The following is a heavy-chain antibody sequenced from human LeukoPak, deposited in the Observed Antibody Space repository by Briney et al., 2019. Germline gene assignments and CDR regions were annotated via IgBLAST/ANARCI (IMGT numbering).Heavy chain of an antibody. CDR2: ISYDGSNK. Sequence: PGGSLRLSCAASGFTFSSYGMHWVRQAPGKGLEWVAVISYDGSNKYYADSVKGRFTISRDNSKNTLYLQMNSLRAEDTAVYYCARDQYSYGYLDYWGQGTLVTVSS. V-gene: IGHV3-30*03. CDR3: ARDQYSYGYLDY. J-gene: IGHJ4*02. CDR1: GFTFSSYG. D-gene: IGHD5-18*01.